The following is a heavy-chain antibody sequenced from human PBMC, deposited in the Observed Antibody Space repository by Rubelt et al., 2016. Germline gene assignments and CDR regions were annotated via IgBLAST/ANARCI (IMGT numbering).Heavy chain of an antibody. CDR1: GGSISSYY. Sequence: QVQLQESGPGLVKPSETLSLTCTVSGGSISSYYWSWIRQPPGKGLEWIGYIYYSGSTNYNPSLKSRVTISVDTSKNQFSLKLSSVTAADTAVYYCARGGYGDYGWVDYWGQGTLVTVSS. CDR3: ARGGYGDYGWVDY. J-gene: IGHJ4*02. V-gene: IGHV4-59*01. D-gene: IGHD4-17*01. CDR2: IYYSGST.